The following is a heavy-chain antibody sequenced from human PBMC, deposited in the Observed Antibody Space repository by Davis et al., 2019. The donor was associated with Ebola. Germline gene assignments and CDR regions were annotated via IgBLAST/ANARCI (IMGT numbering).Heavy chain of an antibody. D-gene: IGHD2-21*01. CDR3: AREIIVGAFEY. CDR2: ISRYNGNT. CDR1: AYTSSSYG. V-gene: IGHV1-18*04. Sequence: ASVQVSCKASAYTSSSYGISWVRQPPGQGLEWLGWISRYNGNTKYPQKFQGRVTLTTETTTNTAYMELRSLRSDDTAVYYCAREIIVGAFEYWGQGTLVTVSS. J-gene: IGHJ4*02.